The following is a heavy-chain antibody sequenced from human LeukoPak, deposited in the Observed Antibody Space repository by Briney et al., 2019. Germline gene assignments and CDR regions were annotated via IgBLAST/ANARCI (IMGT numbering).Heavy chain of an antibody. CDR3: ARKRYDDPYFFDY. CDR1: GGSISSGDYY. CDR2: IYYSGTT. V-gene: IGHV4-30-4*01. D-gene: IGHD3-22*01. Sequence: SQTLSLTCTVSGGSISSGDYYWSWIRQPPGEGLEWIGYIYYSGTTYYNPSLKSRVTISVDTSKNQFSLKLNSVTAADTAVYYCARKRYDDPYFFDYWGQGTLVTVSS. J-gene: IGHJ4*02.